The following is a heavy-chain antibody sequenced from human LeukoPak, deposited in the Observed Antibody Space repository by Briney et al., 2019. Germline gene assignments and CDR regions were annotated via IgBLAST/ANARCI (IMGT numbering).Heavy chain of an antibody. CDR3: ARDRNYGGNSAGEPLDY. CDR1: GFTLRSYS. D-gene: IGHD4-23*01. CDR2: IRSSSSTI. J-gene: IGHJ4*02. Sequence: GGSVTLSCGLSGFTLRSYSVKWVRQAPRRGGEWVSYIRSSSSTIYYADSVKGLFTISRDNAKNSLYLQMNSLRDEDTAVYYCARDRNYGGNSAGEPLDYWGQGTLVTVSS. V-gene: IGHV3-48*02.